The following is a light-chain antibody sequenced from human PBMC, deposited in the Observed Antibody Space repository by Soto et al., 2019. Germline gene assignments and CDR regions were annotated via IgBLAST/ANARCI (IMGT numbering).Light chain of an antibody. CDR2: DVS. Sequence: QSALTQPASVSGSPGQSITISCTGTSSAVGGYNYVSWYQQHPGKAPKLMIYDVSNRPSGVSNRFSGSMSGNTASLTISGLQAEDEADYYCSSYTSSSSLVFGGGTKVTVL. V-gene: IGLV2-14*01. J-gene: IGLJ3*02. CDR3: SSYTSSSSLV. CDR1: SSAVGGYNY.